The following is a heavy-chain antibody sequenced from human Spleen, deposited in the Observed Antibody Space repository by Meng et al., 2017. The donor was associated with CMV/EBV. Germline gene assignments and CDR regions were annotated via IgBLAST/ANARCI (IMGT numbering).Heavy chain of an antibody. CDR2: IIPIFGTT. CDR3: ARALRGFVRDYGMDV. V-gene: IGHV1-69*05. CDR1: GGTFNSSA. D-gene: IGHD3-10*01. Sequence: SVKVSCKASGGTFNSSAISWVRQAPGQGLEWMGGIIPIFGTTNYAQKFQGRVTTTTDESTSTAYMEVSSLRSEDTAVYYCARALRGFVRDYGMDVWGQGTTVTVSS. J-gene: IGHJ6*02.